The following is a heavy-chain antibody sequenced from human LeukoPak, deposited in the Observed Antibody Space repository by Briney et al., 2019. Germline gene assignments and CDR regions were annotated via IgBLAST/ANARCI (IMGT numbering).Heavy chain of an antibody. CDR3: AKDNQVSTHYVFDY. J-gene: IGHJ4*02. D-gene: IGHD4-17*01. CDR2: IRYDGSNK. V-gene: IGHV3-30*02. CDR1: GFTFSSYG. Sequence: GGSLRLSCAASGFTFSSYGMHWVRQAPGKGLEWVAFIRYDGSNKYYADSVKGRFTISRDNSKNTLYLQMNSLRAEDTAVYYCAKDNQVSTHYVFDYWDQGTLVTVSS.